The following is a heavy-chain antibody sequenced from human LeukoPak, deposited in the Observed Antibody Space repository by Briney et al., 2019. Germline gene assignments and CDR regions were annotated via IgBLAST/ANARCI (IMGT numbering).Heavy chain of an antibody. V-gene: IGHV4-34*01. CDR2: INHSGST. CDR1: GDSISSGGYY. Sequence: SETLSLTCSVSGDSISSGGYYWSWIRQPPGKGLEWIGEINHSGSTNYNPSLKSRVTISVDTSKNQFSLKLSSVTAADTAVYYCARGVPAAISDWYFDLWGRGTLVTVSS. D-gene: IGHD2-2*01. J-gene: IGHJ2*01. CDR3: ARGVPAAISDWYFDL.